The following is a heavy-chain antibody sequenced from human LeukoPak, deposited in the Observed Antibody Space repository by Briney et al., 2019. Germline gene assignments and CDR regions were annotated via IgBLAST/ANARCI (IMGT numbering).Heavy chain of an antibody. J-gene: IGHJ4*02. CDR2: ISAYNGNT. CDR3: ARDPSDGDYDY. Sequence: ASVTVSCKASGYTFTSYGINWVRQAPGQGLEWMGWISAYNGNTNYAQKLQGRVTMTTDTSTSTAYMELRSLTSDDTAVYYCARDPSDGDYDYWGQGTLVTVSS. V-gene: IGHV1-18*01. D-gene: IGHD4-17*01. CDR1: GYTFTSYG.